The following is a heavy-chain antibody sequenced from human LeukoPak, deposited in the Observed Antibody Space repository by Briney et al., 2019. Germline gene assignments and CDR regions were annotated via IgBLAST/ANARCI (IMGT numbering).Heavy chain of an antibody. CDR1: GFTFSSYW. V-gene: IGHV3-74*01. Sequence: GGSLRLSCGASGFTFSSYWMHWVRQAPGKGLVWISRINGDGSTTSYADSVKGRFTISRDNAKNTLYLQMNSLRAEDTAVYYCAREDGYNYEGGSYWGQGTLVTVSS. CDR2: INGDGSTT. J-gene: IGHJ4*02. D-gene: IGHD5-24*01. CDR3: AREDGYNYEGGSY.